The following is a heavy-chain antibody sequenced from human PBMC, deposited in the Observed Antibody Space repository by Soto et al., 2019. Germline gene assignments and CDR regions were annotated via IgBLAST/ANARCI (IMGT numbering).Heavy chain of an antibody. CDR3: ARDPGGSGPDLDY. V-gene: IGHV3-48*02. J-gene: IGHJ4*02. CDR2: SDTRTGNI. CDR1: GFMFSSYS. Sequence: GGSLRLSCAAAGFMFSSYSMSWVRQAPGKGLEWVSYSDTRTGNIYYAESVKGRFTVSRDNAKNSLYLQMNSLTDEDTAVYYCARDPGGSGPDLDYWGQGTLVTVSS. D-gene: IGHD3-10*01.